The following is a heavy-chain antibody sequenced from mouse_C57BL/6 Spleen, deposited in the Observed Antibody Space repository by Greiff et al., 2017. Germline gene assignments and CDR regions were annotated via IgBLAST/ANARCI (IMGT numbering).Heavy chain of an antibody. J-gene: IGHJ2*01. CDR2: IYPRSGTT. Sequence: VQVVEPGAELVRPGASVKLSCKASGYTFTSYGIRWVKQRTGQGLEWIGEIYPRSGTTYYNEKFKGKATLTADKSSSTAYMELRSLTSEDSAVYFCARSWVDYWGKGTTLTVSS. CDR3: ARSWVDY. CDR1: GYTFTSYG. V-gene: IGHV1-81*01.